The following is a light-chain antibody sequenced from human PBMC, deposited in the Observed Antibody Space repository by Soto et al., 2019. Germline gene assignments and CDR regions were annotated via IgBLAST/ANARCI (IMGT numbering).Light chain of an antibody. CDR3: QSYDSSLSGVV. V-gene: IGLV1-40*01. Sequence: QSVLTQPPSVSGAPGQRVTISCTGSSSNIGAGYDVHWYPQLPGTAPKLLSYGNSNRPSGVPDRFSGSKSGTSASLAITGLQAEDEADYYCQSYDSSLSGVVFGGGTKLT. J-gene: IGLJ2*01. CDR2: GNS. CDR1: SSNIGAGYD.